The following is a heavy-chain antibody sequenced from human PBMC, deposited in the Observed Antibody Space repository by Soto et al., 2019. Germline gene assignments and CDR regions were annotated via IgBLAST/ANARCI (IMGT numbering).Heavy chain of an antibody. CDR3: ARFRSGSSSSLIFDI. CDR1: GGSISSYY. V-gene: IGHV4-59*01. D-gene: IGHD6-6*01. CDR2: IYYSGST. Sequence: PSDTLFLTCTVSGGSISSYYWSWIRQPPGKGLEWIGYIYYSGSTNYNPSLKSRVTISVDTSKNQFSLKLSSVTAADTAVYYCARFRSGSSSSLIFDIWAQGTMVTVSS. J-gene: IGHJ3*02.